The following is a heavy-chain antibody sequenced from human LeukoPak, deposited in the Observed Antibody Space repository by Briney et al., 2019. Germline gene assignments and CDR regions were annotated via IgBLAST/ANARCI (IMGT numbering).Heavy chain of an antibody. J-gene: IGHJ5*02. CDR1: GFTFSSYA. D-gene: IGHD3-10*01. CDR2: ISGSGGST. CDR3: ARDFYYYGSGSYYKAGNSVSAGNWFDP. V-gene: IGHV3-23*01. Sequence: GGSLRLSCAASGFTFSSYAMSWVRQAPGKGLEWVSAISGSGGSTYYANSVKGRFTISRDNSKDTPYLQMNSLRAEDTAVYYCARDFYYYGSGSYYKAGNSVSAGNWFDPWGQGTLVTVSS.